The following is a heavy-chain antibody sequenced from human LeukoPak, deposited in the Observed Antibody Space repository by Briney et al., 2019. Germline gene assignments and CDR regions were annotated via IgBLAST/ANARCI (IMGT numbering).Heavy chain of an antibody. D-gene: IGHD1-1*01. V-gene: IGHV4-59*01. CDR1: GGSISTYY. CDR3: ARATGFTHPDAFDI. J-gene: IGHJ3*02. Sequence: SETLSLTCTVSGGSISTYYWNWIRQPPGKGLEWIGYIYHSGSTNYNPSLQSRVTISVDTSKNQFSLNLNSVTAADTAVYYCARATGFTHPDAFDIWGQGTMVTVSS. CDR2: IYHSGST.